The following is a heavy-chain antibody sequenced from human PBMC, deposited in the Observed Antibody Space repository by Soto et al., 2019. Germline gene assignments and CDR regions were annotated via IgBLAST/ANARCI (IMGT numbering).Heavy chain of an antibody. CDR3: AKNYYDSSGRSGY. D-gene: IGHD3-22*01. CDR2: ISYDGSNK. J-gene: IGHJ4*02. V-gene: IGHV3-30*18. Sequence: GGSLRLSCAASGFTFSIYGMHWVRQAPGKGLEWVAVISYDGSNKYYADSVKGRFTISRDNSKNTLYLQMNSLRAEDTAVYYCAKNYYDSSGRSGYWGQGTLVT. CDR1: GFTFSIYG.